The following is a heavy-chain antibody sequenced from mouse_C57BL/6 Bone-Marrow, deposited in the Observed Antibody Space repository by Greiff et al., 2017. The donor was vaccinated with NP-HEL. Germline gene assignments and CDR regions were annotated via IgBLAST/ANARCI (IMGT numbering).Heavy chain of an antibody. CDR2: IYPRSGNT. J-gene: IGHJ4*01. D-gene: IGHD2-4*01. V-gene: IGHV1-81*01. Sequence: VKLQESGAELARPGASVKLSCKASGYTFTSYGLSWVKQRTGQGLEWIGEIYPRSGNTYYNEKFKGKATLTADKSSSTAYMELRSLTSEDSAVYFCARWYDYGEGYARDYWGQGTSVTVSS. CDR1: GYTFTSYG. CDR3: ARWYDYGEGYARDY.